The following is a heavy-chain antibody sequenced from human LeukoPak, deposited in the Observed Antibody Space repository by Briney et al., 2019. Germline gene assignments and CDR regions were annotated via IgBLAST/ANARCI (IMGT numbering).Heavy chain of an antibody. J-gene: IGHJ5*02. V-gene: IGHV4-4*09. CDR2: IYTSGST. CDR3: ARHGPGYYDSSGYWFDP. D-gene: IGHD3-22*01. CDR1: GGSISSYY. Sequence: PSETLSLTCTVSGGSISSYYWSWNRQPPGKGLEWIGYIYTSGSTNYNPSLKSRVTISVDTSKNQFSLKLSSVTAADTAVYYCARHGPGYYDSSGYWFDPWGQGTLVTVSS.